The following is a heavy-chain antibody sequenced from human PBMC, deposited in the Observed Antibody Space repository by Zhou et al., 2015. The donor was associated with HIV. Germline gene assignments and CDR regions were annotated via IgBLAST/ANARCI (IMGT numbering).Heavy chain of an antibody. CDR2: IKQEGTET. V-gene: IGHV3-7*01. CDR1: GFTFNYYW. Sequence: EVQLVESGGRLSSAGGSLRLSCAASGFTFNYYWMSWVRQAPGKGLEWVANIKQEGTETYYMDSVMGRFTISRDNAKNSVYLQMNSLRVEDTAVYYCARWSVKGGNYEGVHHWGQGIMVTVSS. J-gene: IGHJ4*02. D-gene: IGHD3-22*01. CDR3: ARWSVKGGNYEGVHH.